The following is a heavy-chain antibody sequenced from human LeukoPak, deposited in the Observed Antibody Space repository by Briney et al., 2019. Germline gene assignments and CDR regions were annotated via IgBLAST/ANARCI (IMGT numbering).Heavy chain of an antibody. CDR3: ARGPDCSGGGCYFDGDGYYFDY. CDR1: GFTVSTYG. CDR2: VRIDGSNK. D-gene: IGHD2-15*01. V-gene: IGHV3-33*01. J-gene: IGHJ4*02. Sequence: GRSLSLSYAASGFTVSTYGMRWVRQDPGQGREWVVVVRIDGSNKYYKESVRGPLTISRDNFKNTLYLQMNSLRAEDTAVYYGARGPDCSGGGCYFDGDGYYFDYWGQGTLVTVSS.